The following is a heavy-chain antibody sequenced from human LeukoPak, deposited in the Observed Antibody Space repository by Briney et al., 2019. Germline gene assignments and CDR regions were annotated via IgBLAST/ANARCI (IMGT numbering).Heavy chain of an antibody. CDR2: INSDGSSI. J-gene: IGHJ4*02. Sequence: GGSLRLSCAASGFTISSHWMHWVRQGPGKGLVWVSRINSDGSSIMYGDSVKGRFTISRHNAKNTLYLQMNSLRAEDTAVYYCARENTTMVESSRLDSWGQGTLVTVSS. V-gene: IGHV3-74*03. CDR1: GFTISSHW. CDR3: ARENTTMVESSRLDS. D-gene: IGHD5-18*01.